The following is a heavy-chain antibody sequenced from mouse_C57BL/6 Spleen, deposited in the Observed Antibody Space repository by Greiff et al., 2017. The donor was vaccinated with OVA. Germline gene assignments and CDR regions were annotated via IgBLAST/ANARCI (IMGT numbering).Heavy chain of an antibody. Sequence: QVQLKQSGPELVKPGASVKISCKASGYAFSSSWMNWVKQRPGKGLEWIGRIYPGDGDTNYNGKFKGKTTLTADKSSSTAYMQLSSLTSEDSAVYFCARGAYFDYWGQGTTLTVSS. J-gene: IGHJ2*01. CDR1: GYAFSSSW. V-gene: IGHV1-82*01. CDR3: ARGAYFDY. CDR2: IYPGDGDT.